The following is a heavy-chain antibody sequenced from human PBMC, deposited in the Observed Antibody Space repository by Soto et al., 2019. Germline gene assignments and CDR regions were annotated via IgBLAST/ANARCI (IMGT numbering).Heavy chain of an antibody. CDR3: ARFSRIAARLGAWFDP. J-gene: IGHJ5*02. V-gene: IGHV4-34*01. Sequence: SETLSLTCAVYGGSFSVYYWSLIRQPPGRGLEWIGEINHSGSTNYNPSLKSRVTISVDTSKNQFSLKLSSVNAADTAVYYCARFSRIAARLGAWFDPWGQG. CDR2: INHSGST. D-gene: IGHD6-6*01. CDR1: GGSFSVYY.